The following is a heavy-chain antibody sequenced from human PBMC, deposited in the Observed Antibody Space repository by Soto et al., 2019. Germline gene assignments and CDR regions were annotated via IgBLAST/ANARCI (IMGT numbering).Heavy chain of an antibody. Sequence: YESLRLTGTASRGSLSSSYGGWLHLSQRKRQAWPRHIYYSGSTNYNPSIKSRVTISVATSKNRFSLKLSYVTAADTAAHYCASIPSHCSGGSYHSRFDTRAQRTPVTVSS. D-gene: IGHD2-15*01. CDR2: IYYSGST. CDR3: ASIPSHCSGGSYHSRFDT. J-gene: IGHJ5*01. V-gene: IGHV4-59*01. CDR1: RGSLSSSY.